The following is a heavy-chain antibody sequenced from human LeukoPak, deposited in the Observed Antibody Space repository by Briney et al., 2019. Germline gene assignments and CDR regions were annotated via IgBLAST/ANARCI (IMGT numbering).Heavy chain of an antibody. CDR2: INPNSGGT. CDR1: GYTFIGYY. CDR3: TRTWPRSADLDTFDI. J-gene: IGHJ3*02. Sequence: ASVKVSCKASGYTFIGYYLHWVRQAPGQGLEWMAWINPNSGGTHFAQKFQGRVTMTRDTSISTAYMELSRLTSDDTAVYYCTRTWPRSADLDTFDIWGQGTMVTVSS. V-gene: IGHV1-2*02.